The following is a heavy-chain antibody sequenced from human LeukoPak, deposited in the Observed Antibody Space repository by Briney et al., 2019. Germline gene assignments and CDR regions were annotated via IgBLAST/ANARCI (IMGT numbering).Heavy chain of an antibody. CDR2: IYYSGST. Sequence: SETLSLTCTVSGGSISSYYWSWIRQPPGKGLEWIGYIYYSGSTNYNPSLKSRVTISVDTSKNQFSLKLSSVTAADTAVYYCAKTHNSYGSGSYYIGAFDIWGQGTMVTVSS. CDR1: GGSISSYY. J-gene: IGHJ3*02. D-gene: IGHD3-10*01. V-gene: IGHV4-59*01. CDR3: AKTHNSYGSGSYYIGAFDI.